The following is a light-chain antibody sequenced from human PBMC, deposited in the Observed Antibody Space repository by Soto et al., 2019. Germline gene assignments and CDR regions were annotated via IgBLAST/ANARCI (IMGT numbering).Light chain of an antibody. Sequence: EIVMTQSPATLSVSLGERVTLSCRASQSVFSSLAWYQQKPGQAPRLLIYGAATRPIGIPARFSGSGSGTEFTLTISSLQSEDIATYYCQQYDNLLTFGGGTKVEIK. CDR2: GAA. V-gene: IGKV3-15*01. CDR3: QQYDNLLT. J-gene: IGKJ4*01. CDR1: QSVFSS.